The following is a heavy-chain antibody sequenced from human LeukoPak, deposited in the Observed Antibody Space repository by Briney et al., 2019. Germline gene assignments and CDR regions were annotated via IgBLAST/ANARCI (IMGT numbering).Heavy chain of an antibody. CDR3: ARFVERWLQYGDY. V-gene: IGHV4-39*01. Sequence: PSETLSLTCSVSGGSISSSRYYWAWIRQPPGKGLEWIGSIFYSGSTYYNPSLKSRVTISVDTSKNQFSLKLKSVTAADTAVYYCARFVERWLQYGDYWGQGTLVSVSS. D-gene: IGHD5-24*01. J-gene: IGHJ4*02. CDR1: GGSISSSRYY. CDR2: IFYSGST.